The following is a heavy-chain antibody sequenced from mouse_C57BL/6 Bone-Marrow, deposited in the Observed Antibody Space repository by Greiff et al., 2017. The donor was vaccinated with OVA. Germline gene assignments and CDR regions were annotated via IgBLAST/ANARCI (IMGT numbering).Heavy chain of an antibody. CDR2: ISNGGGST. CDR3: ARRGYYGSNYFDY. D-gene: IGHD1-1*01. V-gene: IGHV5-12*01. J-gene: IGHJ2*01. CDR1: GFTFSDYY. Sequence: EVQGVESGGGLVQPGGSLKLSCAASGFTFSDYYMYWVRQTPEKRLEWVAYISNGGGSTYYPDTVKGRFTISRDNAKNTLYLQMSRLKSEDTAMYYCARRGYYGSNYFDYWGQGTTRTVSS.